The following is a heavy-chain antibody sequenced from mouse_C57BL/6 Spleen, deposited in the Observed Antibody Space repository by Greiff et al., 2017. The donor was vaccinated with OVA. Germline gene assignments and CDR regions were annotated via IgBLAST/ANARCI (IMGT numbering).Heavy chain of an antibody. CDR1: GFSLTSYG. CDR3: AKNSVITTVVDWYFDV. CDR2: IWRGGST. D-gene: IGHD1-1*01. J-gene: IGHJ1*03. V-gene: IGHV2-5*01. Sequence: VQLQQSGPGLVQPSQSLSITCTVSGFSLTSYGVHWVRQSPGKGLEWLGVIWRGGSTDYNAAFMSRLSITKDNSKSQVFFKMNSLQADDTAIYYCAKNSVITTVVDWYFDVWGTGTTVTVSS.